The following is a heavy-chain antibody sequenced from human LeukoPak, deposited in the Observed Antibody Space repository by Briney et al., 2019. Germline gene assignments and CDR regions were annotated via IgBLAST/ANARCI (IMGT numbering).Heavy chain of an antibody. V-gene: IGHV1-69*06. CDR2: IIPIFGTA. D-gene: IGHD3-22*01. Sequence: GSSVKVSCKASGGTFSSYAISWVRQAPGQGLEWMGGIIPIFGTANYAQKFQGRVTITADKSTSTAYMELSSLRSEDTAVYYCARDRRYYDSSGSFDYWGQGTLVTVSS. CDR3: ARDRRYYDSSGSFDY. J-gene: IGHJ4*02. CDR1: GGTFSSYA.